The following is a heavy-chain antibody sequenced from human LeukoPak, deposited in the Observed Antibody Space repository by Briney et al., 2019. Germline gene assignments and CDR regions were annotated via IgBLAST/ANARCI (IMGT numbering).Heavy chain of an antibody. CDR1: GFTFSSYW. CDR2: INIDGSST. J-gene: IGHJ3*02. CDR3: AKPPYCSSTSCYSAAGSLSENDAFDI. D-gene: IGHD2-2*01. Sequence: GGSLRLSCAASGFTFSSYWMHWVRQAPGKGLVWVSRINIDGSSTTYVDSVKGRFTISRDNSKNTLYLQMNSLRAEDTAVYYCAKPPYCSSTSCYSAAGSLSENDAFDIWGQGTMVTVSS. V-gene: IGHV3-74*03.